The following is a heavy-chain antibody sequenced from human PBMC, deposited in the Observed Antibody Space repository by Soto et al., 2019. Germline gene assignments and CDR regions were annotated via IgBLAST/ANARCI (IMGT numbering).Heavy chain of an antibody. V-gene: IGHV3-48*01. D-gene: IGHD6-19*01. CDR1: GFTFSSYS. CDR3: ARDRDSSGPDAFDI. Sequence: EVQLVESGGGLVQPGGSLRLSCAASGFTFSSYSMNWVRQAPGKGLEWVSYISSSSSTIYYADSVKGRFTISRDNAKNSLYLQMNSLRAEDTAVYYCARDRDSSGPDAFDIWGQGTIVTVSS. J-gene: IGHJ3*02. CDR2: ISSSSSTI.